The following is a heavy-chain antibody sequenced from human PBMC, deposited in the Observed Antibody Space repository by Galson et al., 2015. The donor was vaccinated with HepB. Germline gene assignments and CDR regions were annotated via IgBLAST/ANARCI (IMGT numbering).Heavy chain of an antibody. CDR2: ISAYNGNT. J-gene: IGHJ5*02. V-gene: IGHV1-18*01. D-gene: IGHD2-15*01. Sequence: SVKVSCKASGYTFTSYGISWVRQAPGQGLEWMGWISAYNGNTNYAQKLQGRVTMTTDTSTSTAYMELRSLRSDDTAVYYCARESCSGGSCSVGWFDPWGQGTLVTVSS. CDR1: GYTFTSYG. CDR3: ARESCSGGSCSVGWFDP.